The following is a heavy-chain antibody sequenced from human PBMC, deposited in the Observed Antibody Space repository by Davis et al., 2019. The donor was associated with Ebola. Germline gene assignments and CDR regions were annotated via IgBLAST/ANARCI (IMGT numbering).Heavy chain of an antibody. V-gene: IGHV3-21*01. CDR2: ISRGNNYI. J-gene: IGHJ4*02. Sequence: PGGSLRLSCAASGFTFSDFSMNWVRQAPGKGLEWVSSISRGNNYIYYTDSVKGRFTISRDNDKNSLFLQMDSLRAEDTAVYYCARGSSLPVQHYFDSWGRGSLVTVSS. CDR1: GFTFSDFS. CDR3: ARGSSLPVQHYFDS. D-gene: IGHD1-1*01.